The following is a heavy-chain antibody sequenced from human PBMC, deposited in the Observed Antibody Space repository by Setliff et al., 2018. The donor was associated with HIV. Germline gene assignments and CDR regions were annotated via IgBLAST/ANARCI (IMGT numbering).Heavy chain of an antibody. Sequence: GASVKVSCKASGYTFTSYAMNWVRQAPGQGLEWMGRISTNTGNPTYAQGFTGRFVFSLDTSVSTAYLQISSLKAEDTAVDYCARKQSWSSGGEAFDIWGQGTMVTVSS. CDR3: ARKQSWSSGGEAFDI. J-gene: IGHJ3*02. CDR1: GYTFTSYA. D-gene: IGHD2-8*01. V-gene: IGHV7-4-1*02. CDR2: ISTNTGNP.